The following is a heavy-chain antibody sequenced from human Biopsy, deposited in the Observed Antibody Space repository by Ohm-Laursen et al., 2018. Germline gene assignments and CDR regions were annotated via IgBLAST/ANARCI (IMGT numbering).Heavy chain of an antibody. CDR2: VYYTGST. CDR3: AKDRGYYSDRTVPGYFDL. CDR1: SDYISSYY. D-gene: IGHD3-22*01. V-gene: IGHV4-59*13. Sequence: SHTLSLTCTVSSDYISSYYWSWMRQPPGKELEWIGYVYYTGSTDYNPSLQSRVTISDDTSKNHFSLRLRSVTPADTAIYYCAKDRGYYSDRTVPGYFDLWGRGTLVTVSS. J-gene: IGHJ2*01.